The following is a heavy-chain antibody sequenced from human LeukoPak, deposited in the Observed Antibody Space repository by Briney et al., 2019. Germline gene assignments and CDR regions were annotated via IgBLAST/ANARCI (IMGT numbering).Heavy chain of an antibody. CDR2: ISGSGGSI. J-gene: IGHJ6*03. Sequence: PGGSLRLSCAASGFTFSASAMHWVRQASGKGLEWVSAISGSGGSIYYADSVKGRFTISRDNSKNTLYLQMNSLRAEDTAVYYCAKSGMITFGGVIVIPVNYMDVWGKGTTVTISS. D-gene: IGHD3-16*02. V-gene: IGHV3-23*01. CDR3: AKSGMITFGGVIVIPVNYMDV. CDR1: GFTFSASA.